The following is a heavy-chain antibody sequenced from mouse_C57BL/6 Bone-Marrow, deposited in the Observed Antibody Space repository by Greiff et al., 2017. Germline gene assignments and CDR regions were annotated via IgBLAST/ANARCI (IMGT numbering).Heavy chain of an antibody. CDR1: GYTFTDYE. CDR3: TRFGYSLYCDY. V-gene: IGHV1-15*01. J-gene: IGHJ2*01. Sequence: VQLQQSGAELVRPGASVTLSCKASGYTFTDYEMHWVKQTPVHGLEWIGAIDPETGGTDYNQKFKGKAILTADKSSSTAYMELRSLTSEDSAVYYCTRFGYSLYCDYWGQGTTLTVSS. CDR2: IDPETGGT. D-gene: IGHD2-12*01.